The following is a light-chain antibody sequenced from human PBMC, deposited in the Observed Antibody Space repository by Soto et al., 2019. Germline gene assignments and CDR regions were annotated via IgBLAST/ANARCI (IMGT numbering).Light chain of an antibody. CDR3: QQYNSYSRT. CDR2: DAS. CDR1: QSISSW. V-gene: IGKV1-5*01. Sequence: DIQMTQSPSTLSASVGDRVTITCRASQSISSWLAWYQQKPGKAPKLLIYDASTLESGVPSRFSGSGSATEFTLTISSLQPDDFATYYCQQYNSYSRTFGPGTKVDIK. J-gene: IGKJ3*01.